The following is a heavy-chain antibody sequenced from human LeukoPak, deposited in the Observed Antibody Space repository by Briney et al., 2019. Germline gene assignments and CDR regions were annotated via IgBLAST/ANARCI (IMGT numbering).Heavy chain of an antibody. CDR3: AREGTLAGYYDGPSY. CDR2: IYTSGSP. Sequence: SETLSLTCTVSGASITSGNYYWVWIRQPAGKGLEWIGRIYTSGSPNYNPSLNSRVTISVDTSKNQFSLRLSSVTAADTAVYYCAREGTLAGYYDGPSYWGQGTLVTVSS. CDR1: GASITSGNYY. D-gene: IGHD3-9*01. J-gene: IGHJ4*02. V-gene: IGHV4-61*02.